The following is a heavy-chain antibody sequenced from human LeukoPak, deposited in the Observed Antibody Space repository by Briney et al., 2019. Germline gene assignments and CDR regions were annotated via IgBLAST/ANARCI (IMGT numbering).Heavy chain of an antibody. CDR3: ARTDYGDYVAFDI. CDR2: IYHSGST. Sequence: NPSETLSLTCAVSGYSISSGYYWGWIPQPPGKRLEWIGSIYHSGSTYYNPSLKSRVTISVDTSKNQLSLKVSSVTAADTAVYYCARTDYGDYVAFDIWGQGTMVTVSS. J-gene: IGHJ3*02. V-gene: IGHV4-38-2*01. CDR1: GYSISSGYY. D-gene: IGHD4-17*01.